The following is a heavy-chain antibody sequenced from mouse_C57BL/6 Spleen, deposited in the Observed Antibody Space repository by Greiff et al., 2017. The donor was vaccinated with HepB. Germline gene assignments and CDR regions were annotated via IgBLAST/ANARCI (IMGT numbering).Heavy chain of an antibody. V-gene: IGHV1-82*01. Sequence: VQLQQSGPELVKPGASVKISCKASGYAFSSSWMNWVKQRPGKGLEWIGRIYPGDGDTNYNGKFKGKATLTADKSSSTAYMQLSSLTSEDSAVYFCARSIYYYGSSSTFYAMDYWGQGTSVTVSS. CDR3: ARSIYYYGSSSTFYAMDY. CDR2: IYPGDGDT. CDR1: GYAFSSSW. D-gene: IGHD1-1*01. J-gene: IGHJ4*01.